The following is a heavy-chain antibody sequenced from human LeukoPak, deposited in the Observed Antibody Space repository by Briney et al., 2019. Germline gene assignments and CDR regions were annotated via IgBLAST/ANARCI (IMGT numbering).Heavy chain of an antibody. CDR1: GFTFRNYA. V-gene: IGHV3-23*01. Sequence: GGSLRLSCAASGFTFRNYAMTWVRQAPGKGLDWVALIGARDGRTYCADPVKGRFTISRDNFKNTLYLRMNSLKTEDTAVYYCTTDWSGVLMVYAPYYYGMDVWGQGTTVTVSS. CDR2: IGARDGRT. CDR3: TTDWSGVLMVYAPYYYGMDV. J-gene: IGHJ6*02. D-gene: IGHD2-8*01.